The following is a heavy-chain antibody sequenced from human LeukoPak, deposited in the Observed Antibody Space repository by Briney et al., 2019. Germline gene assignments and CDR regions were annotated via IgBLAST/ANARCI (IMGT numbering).Heavy chain of an antibody. CDR1: GFTFSNYA. J-gene: IGHJ4*02. Sequence: PGGSLRLSCAASGFTFSNYAIHWVRQAPGKGLEWVSIVGGRGVKTYYADSVKGRFTISRDNSKNTVCLQMNSLRAEDTAVYYCAKRGDCSGTCTYDYWGQGTLVTVSS. CDR2: VGGRGVKT. CDR3: AKRGDCSGTCTYDY. V-gene: IGHV3-23*01. D-gene: IGHD2-2*01.